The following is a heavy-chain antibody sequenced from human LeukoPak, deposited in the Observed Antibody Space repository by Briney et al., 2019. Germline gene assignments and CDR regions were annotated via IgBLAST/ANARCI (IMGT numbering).Heavy chain of an antibody. J-gene: IGHJ4*02. CDR1: GYSISSGYY. D-gene: IGHD3-10*01. V-gene: IGHV4-38-2*01. CDR2: IYHSGST. CDR3: ASSMVRAATIDY. Sequence: SETLSLTCAVSGYSISSGYYWSWIRQPPGKGLEWIGSIYHSGSTYYNPSLKSRVTISVDTSKNQFSLKLSSVTAADTAVYYCASSMVRAATIDYWGQGTLVTVSS.